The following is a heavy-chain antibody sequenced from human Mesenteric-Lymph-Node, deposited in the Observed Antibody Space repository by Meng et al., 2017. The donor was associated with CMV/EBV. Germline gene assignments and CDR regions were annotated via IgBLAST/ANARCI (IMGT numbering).Heavy chain of an antibody. V-gene: IGHV4-39*01. CDR2: IYYSGRT. J-gene: IGHJ5*02. D-gene: IGHD3-3*01. Sequence: TNANYYWGCLRQPPGKGLEWIGSIYYSGRTFHNPSLKSRVTISVDTSKNQFSLKLSSVTAADTSVFYCARLADYDFWTGYHKWFDPWGQGTLVTVSS. CDR3: ARLADYDFWTGYHKWFDP. CDR1: TNANYY.